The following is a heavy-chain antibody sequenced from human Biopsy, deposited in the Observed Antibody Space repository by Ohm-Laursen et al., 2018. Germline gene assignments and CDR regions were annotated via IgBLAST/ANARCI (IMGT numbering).Heavy chain of an antibody. CDR2: ISPYNDKT. V-gene: IGHV1-18*01. D-gene: IGHD2/OR15-2a*01. Sequence: SSVKVSCKASGYTFTSYDISWVRQAPGQGLEWMGWISPYNDKTSYPPKLQDRVTMTTDTSTNTAHMELRSLRSDDTAVYYCARVFCTSTTCYGLLDNWGQGTVVTVSS. CDR3: ARVFCTSTTCYGLLDN. CDR1: GYTFTSYD. J-gene: IGHJ4*02.